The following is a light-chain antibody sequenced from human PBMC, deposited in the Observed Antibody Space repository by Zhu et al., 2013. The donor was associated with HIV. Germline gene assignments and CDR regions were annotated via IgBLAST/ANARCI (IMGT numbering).Light chain of an antibody. Sequence: DIQMTQSPSSLSASVGDRVTITCRASQGIRNHLGWYQQKPGKAPKRLIYVASSLQSGVPSRFSGGGSGTDFTLTISNLQPEDSATFYCLQTYETPPTFGQGTRLEIK. CDR3: LQTYETPPT. CDR1: QGIRNH. V-gene: IGKV1-17*02. CDR2: VAS. J-gene: IGKJ5*01.